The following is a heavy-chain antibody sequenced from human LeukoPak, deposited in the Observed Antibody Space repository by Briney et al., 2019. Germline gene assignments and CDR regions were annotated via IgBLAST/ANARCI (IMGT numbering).Heavy chain of an antibody. D-gene: IGHD3-3*01. V-gene: IGHV4-39*01. Sequence: SETLSLTCTVSGGSVSSGDYYWSWIRQPPGKGLEWIGSKYYSGDTYYSPSLKSRVTISVDTSRNKFALKLNSVTAADTAVYFCARHRLEGDTFDIWGQGKKVTVSS. J-gene: IGHJ3*02. CDR2: KYYSGDT. CDR3: ARHRLEGDTFDI. CDR1: GGSVSSGDYY.